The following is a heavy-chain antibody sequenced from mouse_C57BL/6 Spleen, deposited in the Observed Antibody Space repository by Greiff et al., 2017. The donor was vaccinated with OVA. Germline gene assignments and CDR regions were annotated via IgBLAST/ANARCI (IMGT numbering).Heavy chain of an antibody. J-gene: IGHJ4*01. CDR3: ARSTMVRGDAMDY. CDR1: GYTFTSYW. Sequence: VQLQQPGAELVRPGSSVKLSCKASGYTFTSYWMHWVKQRPIQGLEWIGNIDPSDSETHYNQKFKDKATLTVDKSSSTAYMQLSSLTSEDSAVYYCARSTMVRGDAMDYWGQGTSVTVSS. D-gene: IGHD2-2*01. CDR2: IDPSDSET. V-gene: IGHV1-52*01.